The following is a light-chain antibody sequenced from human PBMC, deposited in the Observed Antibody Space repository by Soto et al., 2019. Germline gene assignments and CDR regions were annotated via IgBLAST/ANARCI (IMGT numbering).Light chain of an antibody. CDR2: XXX. V-gene: IGLV1-51*01. Sequence: QSVLTQPPSVSAAPGQKVTISCSGSSSNIGNNYVSWYQQLPGTAPKLLIYXXXXRXXXXXXXXSGSKSGTSATLGITGLXXXXXXXXYCGTWDSGLSAGVFGGGTKLTVL. J-gene: IGLJ2*01. CDR3: GTWDSGLSAGV. CDR1: SSNIGNNY.